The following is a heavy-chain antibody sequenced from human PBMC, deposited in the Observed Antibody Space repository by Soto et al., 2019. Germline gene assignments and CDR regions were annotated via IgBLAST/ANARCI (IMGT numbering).Heavy chain of an antibody. CDR1: GFTFNTYD. Sequence: EVQLVESGGGLVKPGGSLRLSCAASGFTFNTYDMNWVRQAPGKGLEWVSSITTSSAYIYYADSLKGRITISRDNAKNSVFLQMNSLRAEDTAVYYCVRSGTARLLRHSWFDTWGQGTRVTVSS. D-gene: IGHD2-21*01. J-gene: IGHJ5*02. V-gene: IGHV3-21*01. CDR3: VRSGTARLLRHSWFDT. CDR2: ITTSSAYI.